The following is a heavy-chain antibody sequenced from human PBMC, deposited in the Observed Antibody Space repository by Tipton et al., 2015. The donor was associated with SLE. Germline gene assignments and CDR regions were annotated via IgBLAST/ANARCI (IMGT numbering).Heavy chain of an antibody. D-gene: IGHD5-18*01. CDR2: IYYSGST. V-gene: IGHV4-39*01. J-gene: IGHJ6*02. CDR3: ARHRADTAMVSYYYYGMDV. CDR1: GFTFSSYSMN. Sequence: LRLSCAASGFTFSSYSMNWVRQAPGKGLEWIGSIYYSGSTYNNPSLKSRVTISVNTSKNQFSLKLSSVTAADTAVYYCARHRADTAMVSYYYYGMDVWGQGTTVTVSS.